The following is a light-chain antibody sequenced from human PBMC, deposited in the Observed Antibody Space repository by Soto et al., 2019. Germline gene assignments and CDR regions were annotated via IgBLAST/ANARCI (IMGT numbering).Light chain of an antibody. Sequence: QSVLTQPASVSGSPGQSITISCTGTSSDIGGYNAVSWYQHHPGKAPKLIIYEVTHRPSGVSDRFSASMSGNTASLTISGLQAEDEADYYCGSYTGTIYVFGTGTKVTVL. J-gene: IGLJ1*01. CDR1: SSDIGGYNA. CDR3: GSYTGTIYV. CDR2: EVT. V-gene: IGLV2-14*01.